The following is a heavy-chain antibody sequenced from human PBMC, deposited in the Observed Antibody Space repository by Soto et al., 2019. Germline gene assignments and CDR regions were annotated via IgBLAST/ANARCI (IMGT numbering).Heavy chain of an antibody. CDR3: ARDLRYSRTWGLFDP. J-gene: IGHJ5*02. V-gene: IGHV4-31*01. D-gene: IGHD6-13*01. Sequence: QVQLQESGPGLVKPSQTLSLTCSVSGGSISSGGYFWSWIRQHPVKGLEWIGYIEYSGSTHYNPSLKRLATRSVDTSKNQFSLKLTSLTAADTAVYYCARDLRYSRTWGLFDPWGQGTLVTVSS. CDR2: IEYSGST. CDR1: GGSISSGGYF.